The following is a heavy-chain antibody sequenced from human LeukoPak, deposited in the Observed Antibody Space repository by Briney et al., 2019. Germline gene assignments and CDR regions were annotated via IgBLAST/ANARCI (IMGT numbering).Heavy chain of an antibody. V-gene: IGHV3-21*01. CDR2: ISSSSSYI. J-gene: IGHJ3*02. CDR1: GFTFSSYS. Sequence: GGSLRLSCAASGFTFSSYSMNWVRQAPGKGLEWVSSISSSSSYIYYADSVKGRFTLSRDNSKNTLYLQMNSLRAEDTAVYYCAKDYDVWYSSGPDIWGQGTMVTVSS. D-gene: IGHD6-19*01. CDR3: AKDYDVWYSSGPDI.